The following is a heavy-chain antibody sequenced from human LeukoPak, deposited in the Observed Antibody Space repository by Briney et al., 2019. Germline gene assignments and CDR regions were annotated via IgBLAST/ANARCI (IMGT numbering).Heavy chain of an antibody. Sequence: ETLSLTCTVSGGSISSYYWSWIRQPPGKGLEWIGYIYYSGSTNYNPSLKSRVTISVDTSKNQFSLKLSSVTAADTAVYYCARESPDTAMQGPPYYYGMDVWGQGTAVTVSS. V-gene: IGHV4-59*01. CDR3: ARESPDTAMQGPPYYYGMDV. CDR1: GGSISSYY. D-gene: IGHD5-18*01. J-gene: IGHJ6*02. CDR2: IYYSGST.